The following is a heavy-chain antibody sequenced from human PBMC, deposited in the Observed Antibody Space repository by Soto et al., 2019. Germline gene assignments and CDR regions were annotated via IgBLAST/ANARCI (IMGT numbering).Heavy chain of an antibody. CDR3: ARDETRSYSPMGDYFDY. D-gene: IGHD5-18*01. CDR2: ISSSSSTI. Sequence: GGSLILSCAASGFTFSSYSMNWVRQAPGKGLEWVSYISSSSSTIYYADSVKGRFTISRDNAKNSLYLQMNSLRDEDTAVYYCARDETRSYSPMGDYFDYWGQGTLVTVSS. V-gene: IGHV3-48*02. J-gene: IGHJ4*02. CDR1: GFTFSSYS.